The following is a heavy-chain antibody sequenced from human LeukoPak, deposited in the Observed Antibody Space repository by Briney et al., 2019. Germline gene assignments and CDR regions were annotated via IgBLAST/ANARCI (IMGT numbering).Heavy chain of an antibody. J-gene: IGHJ6*03. CDR3: ARYYYDGSGYYPRRDYYMDV. CDR2: IIPIFGTA. Sequence: ASVKVSCKASGGTFSSYAISWVRQAPGQGLEWMGGIIPIFGTANYAQKFQGRVTITADKSTSTAYMELSSLRSEDTAVYYCARYYYDGSGYYPRRDYYMDVWGKGTTVAVSS. CDR1: GGTFSSYA. V-gene: IGHV1-69*06. D-gene: IGHD3-22*01.